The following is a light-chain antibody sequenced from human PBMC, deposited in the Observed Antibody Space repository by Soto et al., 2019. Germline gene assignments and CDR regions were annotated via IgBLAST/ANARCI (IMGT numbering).Light chain of an antibody. J-gene: IGLJ3*02. CDR3: QTWDTGLWV. Sequence: QAVLTQSPSASASPGASVKLTCTLSSGHSTYAIAWHQQQPEKGPRYLMKLNSDGSHSKGDGIPDRFSGSSSGAERYLTISSLQSDDEADYYCQTWDTGLWVFGGGTKLTVL. CDR1: SGHSTYA. V-gene: IGLV4-69*01. CDR2: LNSDGSH.